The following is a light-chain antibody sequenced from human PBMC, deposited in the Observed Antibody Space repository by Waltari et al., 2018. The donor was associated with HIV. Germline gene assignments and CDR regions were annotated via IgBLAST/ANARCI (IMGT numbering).Light chain of an antibody. J-gene: IGLJ1*01. CDR1: TPTFENDY. CDR2: ENN. Sequence: QSVLTQPPSVSAAPGPKVTISCSGSTPTFENDYLFWYQQLPGTAPKLLIYENNKRPSGIPDRFSGSKSGTSATLVITGLQSGDEADYYCETWDSSLSAVFGTGTRVTVL. CDR3: ETWDSSLSAV. V-gene: IGLV1-51*02.